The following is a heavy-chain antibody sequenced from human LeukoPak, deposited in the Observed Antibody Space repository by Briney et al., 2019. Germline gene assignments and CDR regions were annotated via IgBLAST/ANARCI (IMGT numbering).Heavy chain of an antibody. Sequence: SQTLSLTCTVSGGSISSGSYYWSWIRQPAGKGLEWIGRIYTNGSTNYDPSLKSRVTISVDTSKNQFSLKLSSVTAADTAVYYCARVRWHFDYWGQGTLVTVSS. V-gene: IGHV4-61*02. J-gene: IGHJ4*02. CDR1: GGSISSGSYY. CDR3: ARVRWHFDY. CDR2: IYTNGST. D-gene: IGHD4-23*01.